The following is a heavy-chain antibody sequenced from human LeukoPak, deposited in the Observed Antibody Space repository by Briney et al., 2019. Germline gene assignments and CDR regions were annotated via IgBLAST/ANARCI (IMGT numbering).Heavy chain of an antibody. D-gene: IGHD2-15*01. V-gene: IGHV3-23*01. CDR3: ASRGSLPYNWFDP. J-gene: IGHJ5*02. Sequence: PGGSLRLSCAASGFTSDDYGMSWVRQAPGKGLEWVSAISGSGGSTYYADSVKGRFTISRDNSKNTLYLQMNSLRAEDTVVYYCASRGSLPYNWFDPWGQGTLVTVSS. CDR2: ISGSGGST. CDR1: GFTSDDYG.